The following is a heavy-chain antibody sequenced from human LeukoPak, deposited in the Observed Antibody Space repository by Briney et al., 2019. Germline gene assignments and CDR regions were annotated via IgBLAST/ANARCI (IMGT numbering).Heavy chain of an antibody. CDR1: GFTFSDYY. CDR3: ARSLYLPFDY. CDR2: ISSSGSTI. Sequence: GGSLRLSCAPSGFTFSDYYMSWIRHAPGKGLEWVSYISSSGSTIYYADSVKARFTISRDNAKNSLYLQMNSLRAEDTAVYYCARSLYLPFDYWGQGTLVTVSS. V-gene: IGHV3-11*01. D-gene: IGHD2-2*02. J-gene: IGHJ4*02.